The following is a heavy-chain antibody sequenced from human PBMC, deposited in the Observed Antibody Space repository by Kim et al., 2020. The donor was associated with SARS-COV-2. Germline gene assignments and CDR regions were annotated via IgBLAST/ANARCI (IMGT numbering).Heavy chain of an antibody. V-gene: IGHV4-39*01. D-gene: IGHD2-2*01. J-gene: IGHJ4*02. Sequence: SETLSLTCTVSGGSISSISYYWGWIRQPPGKGLEWIGSIYYSGSTYYNPSLKSRVTISVDTSKNQFSLKLSSVTAADTAVYYCARLLGYCSSTSCYYFDYWGQGTLVTVSS. CDR1: GGSISSISYY. CDR2: IYYSGST. CDR3: ARLLGYCSSTSCYYFDY.